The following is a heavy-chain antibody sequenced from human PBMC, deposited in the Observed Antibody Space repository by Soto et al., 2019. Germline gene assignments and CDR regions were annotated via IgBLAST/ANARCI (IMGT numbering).Heavy chain of an antibody. J-gene: IGHJ4*02. CDR2: IYYSGST. V-gene: IGHV4-31*03. Sequence: PSETLSLTCTVSGASVKTGGYYWTWIRQFPGKGLEWIGYIYYSGSTYYNPSLKSRVTISVDTSKNQFSLKLSSVTAADTAVYYCARVNFGSMVAGLDYWGQGTLVTVSS. D-gene: IGHD6-19*01. CDR3: ARVNFGSMVAGLDY. CDR1: GASVKTGGYY.